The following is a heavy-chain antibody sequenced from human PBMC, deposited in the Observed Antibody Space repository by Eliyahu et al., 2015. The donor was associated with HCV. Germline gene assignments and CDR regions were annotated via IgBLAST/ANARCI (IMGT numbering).Heavy chain of an antibody. Sequence: QVQLQESGPGLVKPSETLSLTCXVXGGSXSDYYWSWIRQPPGKGLEWIGYIYYSGSTKYNPSLSSRVAISVDTSKNHFSLRLNSVTAADTAVYYCARHPPRGSYGHAFDIWGQGTMVTVSS. J-gene: IGHJ3*02. CDR3: ARHPPRGSYGHAFDI. CDR2: IYYSGST. D-gene: IGHD3-10*01. V-gene: IGHV4-59*08. CDR1: GGSXSDYY.